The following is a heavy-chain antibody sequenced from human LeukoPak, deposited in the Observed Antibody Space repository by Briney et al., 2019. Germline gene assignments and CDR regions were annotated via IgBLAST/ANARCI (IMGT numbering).Heavy chain of an antibody. Sequence: ASVKVSCKASGYTFTSYGISWVRQAPGQGLEWMGWISAYNGNTNYAQKLQGRVTMTTDTSTSTAYMELRSLRSDDTAVYYCARDSPYYYDSSGQDAFDIWGQGTMVTVSP. CDR2: ISAYNGNT. J-gene: IGHJ3*02. CDR1: GYTFTSYG. V-gene: IGHV1-18*01. D-gene: IGHD3-22*01. CDR3: ARDSPYYYDSSGQDAFDI.